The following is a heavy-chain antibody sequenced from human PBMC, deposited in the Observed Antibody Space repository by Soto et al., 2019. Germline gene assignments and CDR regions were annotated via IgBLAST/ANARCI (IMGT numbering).Heavy chain of an antibody. CDR3: ARGRGADISYCGGDCYSV. D-gene: IGHD2-21*02. CDR1: GGTFSSYA. CDR2: IIPNVGTA. J-gene: IGHJ4*02. V-gene: IGHV1-69*01. Sequence: QVQLVQSGAEVKKPGSSVKVSCKASGGTFSSYAISWVRQAPGQGLEWMGGIIPNVGTANYAQKFQGRVTITADESTSTDYMELSSLRSEYTAVYYRARGRGADISYCGGDCYSVCGQGTLVTVSS.